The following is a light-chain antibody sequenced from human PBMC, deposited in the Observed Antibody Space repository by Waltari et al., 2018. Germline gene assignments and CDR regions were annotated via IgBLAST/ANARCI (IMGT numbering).Light chain of an antibody. CDR3: LLSCGADRHV. CDR2: DAT. J-gene: IGLJ1*01. Sequence: QAVVTQEASLTVSPGGKVTPTCGSTTGAVSGGHFPFWFQQRPGQAPKTMIYDATRRQSGTPARFSGSLRGGKAALTLSGAQPEDEADYYCLLSCGADRHVFGTGTKVNVL. V-gene: IGLV7-46*01. CDR1: TGAVSGGHF.